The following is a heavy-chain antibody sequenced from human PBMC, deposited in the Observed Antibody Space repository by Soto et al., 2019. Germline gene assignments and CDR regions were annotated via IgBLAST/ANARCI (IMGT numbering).Heavy chain of an antibody. CDR3: AKDLGAYSSGWYRLDY. J-gene: IGHJ4*02. D-gene: IGHD6-19*01. Sequence: HPGGSLRLSCAASGFTFSSYAMSWVRQAPGKGLEWVSAISGSGGSTYYTDSVKGRLTISRDNSKNTLYLQMNSLRAEDTAVYYCAKDLGAYSSGWYRLDYWGQGTLVTVSS. CDR1: GFTFSSYA. V-gene: IGHV3-23*01. CDR2: ISGSGGST.